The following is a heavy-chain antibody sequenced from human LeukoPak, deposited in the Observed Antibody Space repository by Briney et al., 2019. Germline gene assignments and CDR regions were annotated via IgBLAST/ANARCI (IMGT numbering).Heavy chain of an antibody. CDR1: GYSFTSYW. CDR3: ARHPVDYDTGGTAFDI. CDR2: IDPSDSYT. V-gene: IGHV5-10-1*01. D-gene: IGHD3-22*01. J-gene: IGHJ3*02. Sequence: GESLKISCKGSGYSFTSYWISWVRQMPGKGLEWVGRIDPSDSYTNYSPSFQGHVTISADKSISTAYLQWSSLKASDTAMYYCARHPVDYDTGGTAFDIWGQGTMVTASS.